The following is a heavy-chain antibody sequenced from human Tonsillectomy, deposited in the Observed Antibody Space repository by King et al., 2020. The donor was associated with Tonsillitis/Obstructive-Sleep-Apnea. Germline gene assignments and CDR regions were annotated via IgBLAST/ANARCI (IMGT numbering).Heavy chain of an antibody. D-gene: IGHD2-8*02. J-gene: IGHJ6*03. Sequence: QLVQSGAEVKEPGKSLRISCKGSGYSFTNYWITWVRQMPGKGLEWMGRIDPTDSYTNYSPSFQGHVTISADKSISTAYLQWSSLKASDTAMYYCARPDCIGDVCDSGVAYYYYYMDVWGKGTTVTVSS. CDR2: IDPTDSYT. CDR3: ARPDCIGDVCDSGVAYYYYYMDV. CDR1: GYSFTNYW. V-gene: IGHV5-10-1*01.